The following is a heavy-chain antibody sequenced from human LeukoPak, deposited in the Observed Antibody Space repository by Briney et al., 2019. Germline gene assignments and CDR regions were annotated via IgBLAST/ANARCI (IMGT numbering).Heavy chain of an antibody. CDR3: AKAVVVVPAATPFDY. CDR1: GFTFSSFA. Sequence: GGSLRLSCAASGFTFSSFAMSWVRQAPGKGLEWVSAISGSGSTTYYADSVKGRFTISRDNSKITLYLQMNSLRAEDTAVYYCAKAVVVVPAATPFDYWGQGTLVTVSS. V-gene: IGHV3-23*01. CDR2: ISGSGSTT. J-gene: IGHJ4*02. D-gene: IGHD2-2*01.